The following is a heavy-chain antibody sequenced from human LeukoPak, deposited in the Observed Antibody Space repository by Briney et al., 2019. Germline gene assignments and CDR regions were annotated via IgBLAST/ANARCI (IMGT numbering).Heavy chain of an antibody. CDR2: ITGSSTYT. Sequence: GGSLRLSCAASGFIFSNYGMHWVRQAPGKGLEWVSSITGSSTYTNYADSVKGRFAISRDNAENSLYLQMNSLRAEDTAVYYCARRGTSSSWAHFDYWGQGTLVTVSS. J-gene: IGHJ4*02. V-gene: IGHV3-21*04. D-gene: IGHD6-13*01. CDR1: GFIFSNYG. CDR3: ARRGTSSSWAHFDY.